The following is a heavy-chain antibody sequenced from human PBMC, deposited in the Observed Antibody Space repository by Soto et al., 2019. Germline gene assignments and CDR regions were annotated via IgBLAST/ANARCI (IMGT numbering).Heavy chain of an antibody. CDR3: ARIRGAHLAENWLDP. J-gene: IGHJ5*02. Sequence: GESLKISCKGSGYSFTSYWIGWVRQMPGKGLEWMGIIYPGGSDTRYSPSFQGQVTISADKSISTAYLQWSSLKASDTAIYYYARIRGAHLAENWLDPWGQGILV. CDR1: GYSFTSYW. D-gene: IGHD3-16*01. V-gene: IGHV5-51*01. CDR2: IYPGGSDT.